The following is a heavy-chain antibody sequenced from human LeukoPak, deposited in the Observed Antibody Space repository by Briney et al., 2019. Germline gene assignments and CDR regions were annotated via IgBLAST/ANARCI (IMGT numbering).Heavy chain of an antibody. V-gene: IGHV3-30*02. CDR3: STAKFDN. CDR1: GFIFTTYG. Sequence: PGGSLRLSCVASGFIFTTYGMHWVRQAPGRRLEWVAFIRFDGSKEDYGDSVKGRFTISRDNAKNSLYLQMNSLRAEDTAVYYCSTAKFDNWGQGTLVTVSS. J-gene: IGHJ4*02. CDR2: IRFDGSKE.